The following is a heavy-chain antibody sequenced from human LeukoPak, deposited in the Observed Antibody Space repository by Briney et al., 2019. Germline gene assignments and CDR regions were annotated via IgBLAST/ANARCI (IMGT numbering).Heavy chain of an antibody. V-gene: IGHV4-38-2*01. Sequence: SETLSLTCAVSGYSISSSYYWGWIRQPPGKGLEWIGSIYYSGSTYYNPSLKSRVTISVDTSKNQFSLKLSSVTAADTAVYYCARDSSGRGFDPWGQGTLVTVSS. CDR2: IYYSGST. D-gene: IGHD6-19*01. CDR1: GYSISSSYY. CDR3: ARDSSGRGFDP. J-gene: IGHJ5*02.